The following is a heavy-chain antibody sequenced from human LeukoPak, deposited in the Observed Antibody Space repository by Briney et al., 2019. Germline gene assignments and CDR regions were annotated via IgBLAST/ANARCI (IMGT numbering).Heavy chain of an antibody. V-gene: IGHV4-39*01. Sequence: PSETLSLTCTVSGGSISSSSYYWGWIRQPPGKGLEWIGSIYYSGSTYYNPSLKSRVTISVDTSKNQFSLKLSSVTAADTAVYYCATTTHRSTAAPWGQGTLVTVSS. D-gene: IGHD6-6*01. CDR3: ATTTHRSTAAP. CDR1: GGSISSSSYY. CDR2: IYYSGST. J-gene: IGHJ5*02.